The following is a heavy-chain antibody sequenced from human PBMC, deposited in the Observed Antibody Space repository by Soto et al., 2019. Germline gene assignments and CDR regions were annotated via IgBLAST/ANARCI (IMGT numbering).Heavy chain of an antibody. CDR2: ISNDGTNK. CDR3: ARPRRDFYYYFGMDV. D-gene: IGHD6-6*01. J-gene: IGHJ6*02. Sequence: QVQLVESGGGVVQPGRSLRLSCAASGFIFSSYGMHWVRQAPGKGLEWVAVISNDGTNKYYADSVKGRFTISRDQSKNTLYLQMNRLRREDTAVYYCARPRRDFYYYFGMDVWGQGATVTVSS. V-gene: IGHV3-30*03. CDR1: GFIFSSYG.